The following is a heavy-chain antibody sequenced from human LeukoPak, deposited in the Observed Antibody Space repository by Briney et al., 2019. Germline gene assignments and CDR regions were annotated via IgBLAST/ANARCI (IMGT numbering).Heavy chain of an antibody. CDR2: ISAYNGHT. CDR1: GYTFTNYG. J-gene: IGHJ4*02. D-gene: IGHD3-10*01. Sequence: ASVKVSCKASGYTFTNYGISWVRQAPGQGLEWMGWISAYNGHTNYAQKLQGRVTMTRDTSTSTAYMELRGLRSDDPAVYYCARGSDPTYYFDSGPYHAYWGQGTLVTVSS. CDR3: ARGSDPTYYFDSGPYHAY. V-gene: IGHV1-18*01.